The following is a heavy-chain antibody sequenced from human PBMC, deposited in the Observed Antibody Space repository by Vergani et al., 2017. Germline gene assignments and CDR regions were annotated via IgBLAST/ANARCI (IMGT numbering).Heavy chain of an antibody. D-gene: IGHD5-24*01. CDR3: AKNPGIATTRHYYAMDV. CDR1: GFKFSVHY. J-gene: IGHJ6*02. Sequence: LEESGGGSVKPGGSLRLSCAASGFKFSVHYMSWIRQAPGKGLEWVSHISPGASTVSYTDSVTGRFTVSRDNDNNSLTLDMTTLRVEDTAVYYCAKNPGIATTRHYYAMDVWGQGTTFTFSS. V-gene: IGHV3-11*04. CDR2: ISPGASTV.